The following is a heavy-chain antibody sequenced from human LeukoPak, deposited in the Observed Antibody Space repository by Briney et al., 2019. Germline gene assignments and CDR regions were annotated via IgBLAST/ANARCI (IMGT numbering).Heavy chain of an antibody. Sequence: SETLSLTCTVSGDSISGYYWSWIRQPPGKGLEWIGFIYYTGSTNYNPSLQSRVTISVDTSKNQFSLKLYSVTAADTAVYYCARGARVGSYGYYFDYWGRGTLVTVSS. CDR1: GDSISGYY. CDR3: ARGARVGSYGYYFDY. V-gene: IGHV4-59*01. CDR2: IYYTGST. D-gene: IGHD5-18*01. J-gene: IGHJ4*02.